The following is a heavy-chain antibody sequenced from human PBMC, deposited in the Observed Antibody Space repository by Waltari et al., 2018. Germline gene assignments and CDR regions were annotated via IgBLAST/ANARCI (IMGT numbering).Heavy chain of an antibody. CDR1: GYTFTSYA. CDR2: INAGNGNT. V-gene: IGHV1-3*01. J-gene: IGHJ1*01. CDR3: ARVERFLEWLYLQH. D-gene: IGHD3-3*01. Sequence: QVQLVQSGAEVKKPGASVKVSCKASGYTFTSYAMHWVRQAPGQRLEWMGWINAGNGNTKYSQKFQGRVTITRDTSASTAYMELSSLRSEDTAVYYCARVERFLEWLYLQHWGQGTLVTVSS.